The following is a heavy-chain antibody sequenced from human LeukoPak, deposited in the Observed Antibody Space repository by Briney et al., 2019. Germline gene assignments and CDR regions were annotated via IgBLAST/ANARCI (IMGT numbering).Heavy chain of an antibody. CDR1: GFTFNNYR. V-gene: IGHV3-21*04. J-gene: IGHJ4*02. CDR2: IYGGGDNI. Sequence: GGSLRLSCTASGFTFNNYRMNWVRQAPGKGLEWVSTIYGGGDNIHYADSVKGRFTISRDNAKSSLYLQMNSLRAEDTAVYYCAKGGSWGFCYYFDYWGQGTLVTVSS. D-gene: IGHD6-13*01. CDR3: AKGGSWGFCYYFDY.